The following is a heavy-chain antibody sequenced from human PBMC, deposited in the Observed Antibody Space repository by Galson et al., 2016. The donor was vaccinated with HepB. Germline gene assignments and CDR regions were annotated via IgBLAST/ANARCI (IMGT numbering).Heavy chain of an antibody. V-gene: IGHV3-30*18. J-gene: IGHJ4*02. CDR2: ISYDGSHK. CDR1: GFMFNIYA. D-gene: IGHD3-9*01. CDR3: VKNDILAGYSAFDY. Sequence: SLRLSCAASGFMFNIYAMHWVRQAPGKGLEWVAVISYDGSHKYYAASVKGRFTISRDNSKNTLSLQMNSLRAGDTAVYYCVKNDILAGYSAFDYWGQGTLVTVSS.